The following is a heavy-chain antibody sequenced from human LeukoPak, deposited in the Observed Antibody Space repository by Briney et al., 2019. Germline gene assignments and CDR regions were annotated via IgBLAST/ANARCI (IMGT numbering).Heavy chain of an antibody. Sequence: ASVKVSCKASGYTFTGYYMHWVRQAPRQGLEWMGWINPNSGGTNYAQKFQGRVTMTRDTSISTAYMELSRLRSDDTAVYYCARGEPPVLRFLEWLLENNWFDPWGQGTLVTVSS. CDR3: ARGEPPVLRFLEWLLENNWFDP. CDR2: INPNSGGT. CDR1: GYTFTGYY. V-gene: IGHV1-2*02. D-gene: IGHD3-3*01. J-gene: IGHJ5*02.